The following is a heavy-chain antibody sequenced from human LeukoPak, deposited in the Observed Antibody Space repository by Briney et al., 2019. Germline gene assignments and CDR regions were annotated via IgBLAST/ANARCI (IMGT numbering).Heavy chain of an antibody. D-gene: IGHD1-1*01. CDR3: AKVGYSRYYGMDV. CDR1: GFTFSSYA. J-gene: IGHJ6*02. Sequence: GGSLRLSCAASGFTFSSYAMSWVRQAPGKGLEWVAAISGSGGSTYYADSVKGRFTISRDNSKNTLYLQMNSLRAEDTAVYYCAKVGYSRYYGMDVWGQGTTVTVSS. CDR2: ISGSGGST. V-gene: IGHV3-23*01.